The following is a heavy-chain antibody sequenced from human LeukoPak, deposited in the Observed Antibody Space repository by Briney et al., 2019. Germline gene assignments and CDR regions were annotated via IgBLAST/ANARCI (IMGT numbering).Heavy chain of an antibody. D-gene: IGHD3-22*01. CDR3: ARGGYYDSSGYFPSDY. V-gene: IGHV1-69*05. Sequence: SVKVSCKASGGTFSSYAISWVRQAPGQGLEWMGGIIPIFGTANYAQKFQGRVTITTDESTSTAYMELSSLRSEDTAVYYCARGGYYDSSGYFPSDYWGQGTLVTVSS. J-gene: IGHJ4*02. CDR1: GGTFSSYA. CDR2: IIPIFGTA.